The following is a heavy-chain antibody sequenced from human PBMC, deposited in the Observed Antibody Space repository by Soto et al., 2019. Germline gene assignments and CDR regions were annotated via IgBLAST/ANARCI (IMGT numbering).Heavy chain of an antibody. CDR2: ISGSGGST. Sequence: SCKASGGTFSSYAMSWVRQAPGKGLEWVSAISGSGGSTYYADSVKGRFTISRDNSKNTLYLQMNSLRAEDTAVYYCAKVDCSGGSCYPPDVWGQGTTVTSP. J-gene: IGHJ6*02. CDR3: AKVDCSGGSCYPPDV. CDR1: GGTFSSYA. V-gene: IGHV3-23*01. D-gene: IGHD2-15*01.